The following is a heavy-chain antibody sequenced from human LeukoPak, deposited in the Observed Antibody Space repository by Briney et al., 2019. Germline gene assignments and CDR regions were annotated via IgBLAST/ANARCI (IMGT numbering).Heavy chain of an antibody. CDR1: GASIRSGDYY. J-gene: IGHJ4*02. CDR3: ARDDMTTVTLDY. D-gene: IGHD4-17*01. Sequence: PSQTLSLTCTVSGASIRSGDYYWSWIRQPPGKGLEWIGYIYYSGSTYYNLSLKSRVTVSVDTSKNQFSLKLSSVTAADTAVYYCARDDMTTVTLDYWGQGTLVTVSS. CDR2: IYYSGST. V-gene: IGHV4-30-4*01.